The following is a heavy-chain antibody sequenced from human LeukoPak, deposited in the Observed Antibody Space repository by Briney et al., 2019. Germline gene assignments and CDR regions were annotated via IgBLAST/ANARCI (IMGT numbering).Heavy chain of an antibody. J-gene: IGHJ4*02. CDR1: GGPIVSFF. CDR2: IDNSGST. Sequence: PSETLSLTCTVSGGPIVSFFWNWIRQPPGKGLEWIGYIDNSGSTKYSPSLKSRITMSRDTSKKQFSLKLTSVTAADTAMYYCASGAGWLIDYWGQGTLVSVSS. D-gene: IGHD6-19*01. V-gene: IGHV4-4*08. CDR3: ASGAGWLIDY.